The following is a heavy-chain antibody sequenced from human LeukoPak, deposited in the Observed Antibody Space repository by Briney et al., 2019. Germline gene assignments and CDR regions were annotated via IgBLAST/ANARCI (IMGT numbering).Heavy chain of an antibody. J-gene: IGHJ4*01. CDR2: ISDAGAST. V-gene: IGHV3-23*01. D-gene: IGHD2-15*01. CDR3: AKRGGCTGGNCFSLDY. Sequence: GGSLTLSCAASGFTFNNYAMYWVRQAPGKGLEGVSGISDAGASTYYEDSVKGRFTISRDNSKDTLYLWMNSLRAEDAAIYYCAKRGGCTGGNCFSLDYWGQGTLVTVSS. CDR1: GFTFNNYA.